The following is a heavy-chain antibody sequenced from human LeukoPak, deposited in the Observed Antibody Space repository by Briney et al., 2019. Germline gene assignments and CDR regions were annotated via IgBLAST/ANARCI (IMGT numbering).Heavy chain of an antibody. CDR1: GFTFSSYW. CDR3: ARDMVLWFGGMGIDY. J-gene: IGHJ4*02. V-gene: IGHV3-7*01. CDR2: IKQDGSEK. Sequence: GGSLRLSCAASGFTFSSYWMSWVRQAPGKGLEWVANIKQDGSEKYYVDSVKGRFTISRDNAKNSLYLQMNSLRAEGTAVYYCARDMVLWFGGMGIDYWGQGTLVTVSS. D-gene: IGHD3-10*01.